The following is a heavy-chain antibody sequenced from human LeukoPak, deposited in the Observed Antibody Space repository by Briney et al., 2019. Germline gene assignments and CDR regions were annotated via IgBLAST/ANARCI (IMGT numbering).Heavy chain of an antibody. CDR1: GFTFSSYA. CDR3: AGGDYVNY. Sequence: GGSLRLSCAASGFTFSSYAMHWVRQAPGKGLEWVAVIPYDGSNKYYADSVKGRFTISRDNSKSTLYLQMDSLRAEDTAVYYCAGGDYVNYWGQGTLVTVSS. CDR2: IPYDGSNK. J-gene: IGHJ4*02. V-gene: IGHV3-30-3*01. D-gene: IGHD4-17*01.